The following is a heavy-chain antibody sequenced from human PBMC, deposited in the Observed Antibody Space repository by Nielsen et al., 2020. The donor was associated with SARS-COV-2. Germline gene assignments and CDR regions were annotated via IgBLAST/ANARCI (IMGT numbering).Heavy chain of an antibody. V-gene: IGHV1-58*02. Sequence: SVKVSCKASGYTFTSYGISWVRQAPGQGLEWIGWIVVGSGNTNYAQKFQERVTITRDMSTSTAYMELSSLRSEDTAVYYCAADKGSYSSSWLPNWGQGTLVTVSS. CDR3: AADKGSYSSSWLPN. J-gene: IGHJ4*02. D-gene: IGHD6-13*01. CDR2: IVVGSGNT. CDR1: GYTFTSYG.